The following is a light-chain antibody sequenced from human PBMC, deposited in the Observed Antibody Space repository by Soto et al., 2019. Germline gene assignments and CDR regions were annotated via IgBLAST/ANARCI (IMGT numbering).Light chain of an antibody. CDR3: QHYKTRPLC. CDR1: QSIGST. J-gene: IGKJ4*01. V-gene: IGKV3-15*01. CDR2: DAS. Sequence: EIVMTQSPANLSVSPGERATLSCRASQSIGSTLAWYQQKPGQTPRLLIYDASTRATGIPARFSGIGSGTEFTLIISSLQSEDFAVYYCQHYKTRPLCFGGGTKV.